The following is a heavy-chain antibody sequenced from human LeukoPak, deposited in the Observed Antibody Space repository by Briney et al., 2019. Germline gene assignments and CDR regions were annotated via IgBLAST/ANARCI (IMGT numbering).Heavy chain of an antibody. Sequence: GGSLRLSCVASGFTFDDYAMHWVRQAPGKGLEWVSGISWNSGSLGYADSVKGRFTISRDNAKNSLYLQMNSLRAEDTALYYCAKGRRRYYDSSGYHEYFDYWGQGTLVTVSS. J-gene: IGHJ4*02. D-gene: IGHD3-22*01. V-gene: IGHV3-9*01. CDR2: ISWNSGSL. CDR3: AKGRRRYYDSSGYHEYFDY. CDR1: GFTFDDYA.